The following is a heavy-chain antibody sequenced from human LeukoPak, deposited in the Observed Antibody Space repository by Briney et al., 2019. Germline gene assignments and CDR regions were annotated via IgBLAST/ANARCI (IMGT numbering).Heavy chain of an antibody. Sequence: PSETLSLTCAVYGGSFSGYYWSWIRQPPGKGLEWIGEINHSGSTNYNPSLKSRVTISVDTSKNQFSLKLSSVTAADTAVYYCARDKTYYYDSSGYDRRDYWGQGTLVTVSS. V-gene: IGHV4-34*01. D-gene: IGHD3-22*01. CDR3: ARDKTYYYDSSGYDRRDY. CDR2: INHSGST. J-gene: IGHJ4*02. CDR1: GGSFSGYY.